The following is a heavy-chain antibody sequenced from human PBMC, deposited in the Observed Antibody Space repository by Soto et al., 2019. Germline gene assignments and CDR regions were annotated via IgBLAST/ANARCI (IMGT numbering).Heavy chain of an antibody. D-gene: IGHD1-26*01. V-gene: IGHV1-18*01. CDR2: ISAYNGNT. J-gene: IGHJ3*02. CDR1: GYTFTSYG. Sequence: GASVKVSCKASGYTFTSYGISWVRQAPGQGLEWMGWISAYNGNTNYAQKLQGRVTMTTDTSTSTAYMELRSLRSDDTAVYYCACCLIDRGWDDAFDIWGQGTMVTVSS. CDR3: ACCLIDRGWDDAFDI.